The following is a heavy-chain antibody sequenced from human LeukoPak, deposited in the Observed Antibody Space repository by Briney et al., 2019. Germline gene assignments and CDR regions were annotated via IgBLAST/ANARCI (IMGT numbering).Heavy chain of an antibody. CDR3: ARGLSSGWYRNWFDP. CDR2: INHSGST. V-gene: IGHV4-34*01. D-gene: IGHD6-19*01. CDR1: GGSFSGYY. J-gene: IGHJ5*02. Sequence: SETLSLTCAVYGGSFSGYYWSWIRQPPGKGLEWIGEINHSGSTNYNPSLKSRVTISVDTSENQFSLKLSSVTAADTAVYYCARGLSSGWYRNWFDPWGQGTLVTVSS.